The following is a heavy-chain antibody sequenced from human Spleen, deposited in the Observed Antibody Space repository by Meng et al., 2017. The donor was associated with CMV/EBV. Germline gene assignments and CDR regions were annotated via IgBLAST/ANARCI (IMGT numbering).Heavy chain of an antibody. J-gene: IGHJ3*02. CDR2: INSGNSYI. CDR3: ARNDAFDI. V-gene: IGHV3-21*01. CDR1: GFTFSLDS. Sequence: LRLPFAVSGFTFSLDSMHLVRKAPWKWLEWVSSINSGNSYIYYADSVKGRFTISRDYAENSLFLQMNSLRAEDTAVYYCARNDAFDIWGQGTMVTVSS.